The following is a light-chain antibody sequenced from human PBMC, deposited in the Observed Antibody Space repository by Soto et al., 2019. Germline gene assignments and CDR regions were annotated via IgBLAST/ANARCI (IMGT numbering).Light chain of an antibody. CDR1: SSDVGGYNY. V-gene: IGLV2-14*01. CDR2: DVS. CDR3: SSYTSSSTPV. Sequence: QSALTQPASVSGSPGQSITISCTGTSSDVGGYNYVSWYQQHPGKAPKLMIYDVSNRPSGVSNRFSGSKSGNTASLTISGLQAEGEADYYCSSYTSSSTPVFGTGTKLTVL. J-gene: IGLJ1*01.